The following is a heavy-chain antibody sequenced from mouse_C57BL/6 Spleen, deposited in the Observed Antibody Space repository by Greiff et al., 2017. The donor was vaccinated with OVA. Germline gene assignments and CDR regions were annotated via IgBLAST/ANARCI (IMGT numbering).Heavy chain of an antibody. Sequence: QVQLQQPGTELVKPGASVKLSCKASGYTFTSYWMHWVKQRPGQGLEWIGNINPSNGGTNYNEKFKSKATLTVDKSSSTAYMQLSSLTSEDSAVDYCAIETTVVAKDWYFDVWGTGTTVTVSS. CDR2: INPSNGGT. V-gene: IGHV1-53*01. CDR1: GYTFTSYW. J-gene: IGHJ1*03. CDR3: AIETTVVAKDWYFDV. D-gene: IGHD1-1*01.